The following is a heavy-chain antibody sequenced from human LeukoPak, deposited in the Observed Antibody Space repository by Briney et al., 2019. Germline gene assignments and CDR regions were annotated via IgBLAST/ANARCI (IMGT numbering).Heavy chain of an antibody. CDR3: ARAGAGALLIWFLGDGMDV. J-gene: IGHJ6*02. D-gene: IGHD1-26*01. Sequence: ASVKVSCKASGYMFTTYGISWVRQAPGQGLEWMGWISTGTGDTNYAQKFQDRVTMTIDTPANTAHMELRSLRSDDTAVYYCARAGAGALLIWFLGDGMDVWGQGTTVTVSS. CDR1: GYMFTTYG. CDR2: ISTGTGDT. V-gene: IGHV1-18*01.